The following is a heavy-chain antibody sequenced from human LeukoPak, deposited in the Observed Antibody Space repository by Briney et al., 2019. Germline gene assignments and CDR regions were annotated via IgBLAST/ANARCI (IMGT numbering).Heavy chain of an antibody. D-gene: IGHD1-7*01. J-gene: IGHJ6*03. CDR3: AKRRGLELLYYYYMDV. V-gene: IGHV3-11*01. CDR2: ISSSSSTI. Sequence: GGSLRLSCAASGFTFSDYYMSWIRQAPGKGLVWVSYISSSSSTIYYADSVKGRFTISRDNAKNSLYLQMNSLRPEDTAVYYCAKRRGLELLYYYYMDVWGKGTTVTVSS. CDR1: GFTFSDYY.